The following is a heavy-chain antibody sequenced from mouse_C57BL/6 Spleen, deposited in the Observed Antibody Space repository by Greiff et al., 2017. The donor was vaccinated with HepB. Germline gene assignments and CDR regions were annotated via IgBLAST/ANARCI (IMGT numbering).Heavy chain of an antibody. J-gene: IGHJ4*01. V-gene: IGHV14-4*01. Sequence: EVKLQQSGAELVRPGASVKLSCTASGFNIKDDYMHWVKQRPEQGLEWIGWIDPENGDTEYASKFQGKATITADTSSNTAYLQLSSLTSEDTAVYYCTTDDPGAMDYWGQGTSVTVSS. CDR3: TTDDPGAMDY. D-gene: IGHD2-3*01. CDR1: GFNIKDDY. CDR2: IDPENGDT.